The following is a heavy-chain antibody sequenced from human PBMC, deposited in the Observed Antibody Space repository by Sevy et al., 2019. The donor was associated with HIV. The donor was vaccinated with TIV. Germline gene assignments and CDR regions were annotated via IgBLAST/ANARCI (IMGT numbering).Heavy chain of an antibody. J-gene: IGHJ5*02. CDR2: IYYSGST. D-gene: IGHD2-2*01. CDR1: GGSVSSGSYY. CDR3: ARAVGYCSSTSCYGVGWFDP. V-gene: IGHV4-61*01. Sequence: SETLSLTCTVSGGSVSSGSYYWSWIRQPPGKGLEWIGYIYYSGSTNYNPSLKSRVTISVDTSKNQFSLKLSSVTAADTAVYYCARAVGYCSSTSCYGVGWFDPWGQGTLVTVSS.